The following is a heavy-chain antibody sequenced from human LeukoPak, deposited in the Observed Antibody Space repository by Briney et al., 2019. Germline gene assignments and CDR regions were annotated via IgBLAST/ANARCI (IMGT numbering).Heavy chain of an antibody. CDR2: IYTRGST. D-gene: IGHD3-3*01. Sequence: PSETLSLTCTVSGGSISSYYWSWIRQPAGKGLEWIGRIYTRGSTNYNPSLKSRVTMSVDTSKNQFSLKLSSVTAADTAVYYCAREGRSIFGVANKPFDYWGQGTLVTVSS. J-gene: IGHJ4*02. V-gene: IGHV4-4*07. CDR1: GGSISSYY. CDR3: AREGRSIFGVANKPFDY.